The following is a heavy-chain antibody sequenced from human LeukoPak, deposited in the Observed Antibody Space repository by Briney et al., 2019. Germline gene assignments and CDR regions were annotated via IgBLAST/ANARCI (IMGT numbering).Heavy chain of an antibody. Sequence: PGGSLRLSCAASGFTFSSYAMSWVRQAPGKGLEWVSAISGSGDSTFYADSVKGRFTISRDNSKNTLYLQMNSLRAEDTAVYYCAKGSNDFWSGYDYWGQGTLVTVSS. J-gene: IGHJ4*02. CDR3: AKGSNDFWSGYDY. CDR1: GFTFSSYA. V-gene: IGHV3-23*01. D-gene: IGHD3-3*01. CDR2: ISGSGDST.